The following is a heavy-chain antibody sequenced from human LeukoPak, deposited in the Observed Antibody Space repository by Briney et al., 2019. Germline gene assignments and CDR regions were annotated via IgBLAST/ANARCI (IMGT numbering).Heavy chain of an antibody. V-gene: IGHV1-69-2*01. CDR3: ATTSLVGIVGAGGAFDI. CDR1: GYTFTDYY. J-gene: IGHJ3*02. Sequence: ASVKISCKVSGYTFTDYYMHWVQQAPGKGLEWMGLVDPEDGETIYAEKFQGRVTITADTSTDTAYMELSSLRSEDTAVYYCATTSLVGIVGAGGAFDIWGQGTMVTVSS. CDR2: VDPEDGET. D-gene: IGHD1-26*01.